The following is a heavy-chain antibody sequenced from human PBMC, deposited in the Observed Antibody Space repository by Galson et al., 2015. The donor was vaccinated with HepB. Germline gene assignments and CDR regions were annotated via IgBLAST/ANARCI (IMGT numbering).Heavy chain of an antibody. CDR3: ARGLPGSYYDY. D-gene: IGHD1-26*01. CDR2: IYSGGST. CDR1: GFTVSSNY. J-gene: IGHJ4*02. V-gene: IGHV3-53*01. Sequence: SLRLSCAASGFTVSSNYMSWVRQAPGKGLEWVSVIYSGGSTYYADSVKGRFTISRDNSKNTLYLQMNSLRAEDTAVYYCARGLPGSYYDYWGQGTLVTVSS.